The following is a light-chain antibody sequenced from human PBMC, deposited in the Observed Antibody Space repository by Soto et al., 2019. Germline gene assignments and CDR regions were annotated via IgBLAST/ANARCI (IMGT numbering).Light chain of an antibody. Sequence: QSALTQPASVSGSPGQSIAISCTGTSSDVGGYNFVSWYQQYPGKAPKLMIYDVSNRPSGVSNRFSGSKSGNTASLTISGLQAEDEADYYCRSYASSSLPHVFGTGTQLTVL. V-gene: IGLV2-14*01. J-gene: IGLJ1*01. CDR3: RSYASSSLPHV. CDR2: DVS. CDR1: SSDVGGYNF.